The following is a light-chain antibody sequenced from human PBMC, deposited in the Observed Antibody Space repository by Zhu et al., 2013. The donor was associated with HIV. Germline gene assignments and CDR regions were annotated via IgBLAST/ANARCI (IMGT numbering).Light chain of an antibody. CDR2: EGS. Sequence: QSALTQPASVSGSPGQSITISCTGTSSGVGSNNLVSWYQQHPGKAPKLMIYEGSKRPSGISSRFSGSNSGNTASLTISGLQAEDEADYYCCSYAGVGIFGEGTKLTVL. CDR3: CSYAGVGI. J-gene: IGLJ2*01. CDR1: SSGVGSNNL. V-gene: IGLV2-23*01.